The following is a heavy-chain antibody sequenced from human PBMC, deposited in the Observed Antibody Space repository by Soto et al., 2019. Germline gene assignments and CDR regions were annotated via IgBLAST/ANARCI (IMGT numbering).Heavy chain of an antibody. CDR3: ARTPRPIWSGYYSNYYYGMDV. V-gene: IGHV1-69*01. Sequence: QVQLVQSGAEVKKPGSSVKVSCKASGGTFSSYAISWVRQAPGQGLEWMGGIIPIFGTANYAQKFQGRVTITADESTSTAYMEPSSLRSEDTAVYYCARTPRPIWSGYYSNYYYGMDVWGQGTTVTVSS. CDR1: GGTFSSYA. D-gene: IGHD3-3*01. CDR2: IIPIFGTA. J-gene: IGHJ6*02.